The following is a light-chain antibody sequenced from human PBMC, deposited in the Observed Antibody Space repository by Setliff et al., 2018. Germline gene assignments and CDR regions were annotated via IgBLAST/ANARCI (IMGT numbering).Light chain of an antibody. Sequence: LTQPASVSGSPGQSITISCTGTSSDVGGYNYVSWYQQHPGKAPKLMIYDVSKRPSGVSNRFSGSKSGNTASLTISGLQPEDEADYYCSSYTSSYTVVFGGGTKGTVL. CDR2: DVS. CDR3: SSYTSSYTVV. J-gene: IGLJ2*01. V-gene: IGLV2-14*01. CDR1: SSDVGGYNY.